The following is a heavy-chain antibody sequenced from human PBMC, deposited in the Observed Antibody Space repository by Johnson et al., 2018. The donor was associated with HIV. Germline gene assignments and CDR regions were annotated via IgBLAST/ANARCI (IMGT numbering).Heavy chain of an antibody. J-gene: IGHJ3*01. CDR2: ISYDGSNK. Sequence: QVQLVESGGGVVQPGRSLRLSCAASGFTFSSYAMHWVRQAPGKGLEWVAVISYDGSNKNYADSVKGRFTISRDNSKTSLSLQMNSLRTEDTAVYYCARELKDGDYSRGAFDLWGQGTMVTVTS. CDR3: ARELKDGDYSRGAFDL. V-gene: IGHV3-30*04. D-gene: IGHD4-23*01. CDR1: GFTFSSYA.